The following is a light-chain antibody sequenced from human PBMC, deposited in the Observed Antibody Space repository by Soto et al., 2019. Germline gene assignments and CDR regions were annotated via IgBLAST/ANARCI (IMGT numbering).Light chain of an antibody. Sequence: AIQMTQSPSSLSASVGDRVTITCRASQGIRNDVGWYQKKAGKAPKLLIYAASSLQSGVPSRFSGSGSGTDFTLTISNLQPEDFAAYYCLQDYNYPLTFGGGTKVEIK. CDR2: AAS. CDR1: QGIRND. CDR3: LQDYNYPLT. J-gene: IGKJ4*01. V-gene: IGKV1-6*01.